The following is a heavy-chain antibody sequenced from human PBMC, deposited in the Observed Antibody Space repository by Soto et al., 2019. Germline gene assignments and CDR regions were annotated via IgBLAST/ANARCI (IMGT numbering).Heavy chain of an antibody. J-gene: IGHJ4*02. D-gene: IGHD5-18*01. CDR1: GFTFSSYA. V-gene: IGHV3-23*01. CDR3: AKDRGGAYTYGFCDY. Sequence: LRLSCAASGFTFSSYAMSWVRQAPGKGLEWVSAIGGSGGSTYYADSVRGRFTISKDNAGNTLFLQMNSLRAEDTTVYYCAKDRGGAYTYGFCDYWGQGTLVPSPQ. CDR2: IGGSGGST.